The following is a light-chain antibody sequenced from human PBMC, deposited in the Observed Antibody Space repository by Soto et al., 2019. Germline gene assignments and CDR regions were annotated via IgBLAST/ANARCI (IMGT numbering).Light chain of an antibody. CDR1: QAIRTA. V-gene: IGKV1D-13*01. CDR3: QQFNNYPIT. J-gene: IGKJ5*01. Sequence: AIQLTQSPSSLYASVGDRVTITCRASQAIRTALGWYQQKPGKVPKLLIYAASILQSGVPSRFSGSGSGTDFTLTISSLQPEDFATYYCQQFNNYPITFGQGTRLEIK. CDR2: AAS.